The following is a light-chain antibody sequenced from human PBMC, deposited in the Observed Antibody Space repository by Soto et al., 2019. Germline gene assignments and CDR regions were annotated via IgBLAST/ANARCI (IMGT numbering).Light chain of an antibody. Sequence: QSALTQPRSVSGSPGQSVTLSCTGTSSDVGGYHYVSWYQHHPGKAPKLMIYGVSERPSGVPDRFSGSKSGNTASLTISGLQAEDEADYYCWSYAGGYNPVVFGGGTKLTVL. CDR1: SSDVGGYHY. CDR2: GVS. CDR3: WSYAGGYNPVV. V-gene: IGLV2-11*01. J-gene: IGLJ2*01.